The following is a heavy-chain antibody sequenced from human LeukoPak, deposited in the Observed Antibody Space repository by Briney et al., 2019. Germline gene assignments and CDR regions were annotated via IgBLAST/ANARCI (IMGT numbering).Heavy chain of an antibody. D-gene: IGHD3-10*01. CDR1: GFTFSSYG. Sequence: PGGSLRLSCAASGFTFSSYGMHWVRQAPGKGLEWVAFIHYDGTNEYYADSVKGRFTISRDNFKNTLYLQMNSLRVADTALFYCVNSGFDPWGQGTLVTVSS. CDR2: IHYDGTNE. CDR3: VNSGFDP. J-gene: IGHJ5*02. V-gene: IGHV3-30*02.